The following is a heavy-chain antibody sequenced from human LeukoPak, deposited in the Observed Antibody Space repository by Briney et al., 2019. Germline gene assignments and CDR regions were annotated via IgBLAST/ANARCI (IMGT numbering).Heavy chain of an antibody. J-gene: IGHJ5*02. D-gene: IGHD1-26*01. CDR2: IHHSGST. Sequence: PSETLSLTCAVSSYSVSSGYYWGWIRQPPGKGLECIGSIHHSGSTYYNPSLKSRVTISLDTSKYQFSLKLSSVTAADTAVYYCARLRGGSNHWFDPWGQGTLVIVSS. CDR3: ARLRGGSNHWFDP. CDR1: SYSVSSGYY. V-gene: IGHV4-38-2*01.